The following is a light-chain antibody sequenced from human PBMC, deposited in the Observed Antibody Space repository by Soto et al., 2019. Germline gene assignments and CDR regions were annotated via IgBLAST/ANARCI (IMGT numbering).Light chain of an antibody. J-gene: IGKJ4*01. V-gene: IGKV4-1*01. CDR1: PSVLYSSNNKHS. CDR3: QQAYSTPIT. Sequence: DIVMTQSPDSLSVSLGERATINCKSSPSVLYSSNNKHSLAWYQQKPGQPPKLLIYWASTRESGVPDRFSGVGYGSDCTITISSLQAADLGVYSCQQAYSTPITFGGGTKVEIK. CDR2: WAS.